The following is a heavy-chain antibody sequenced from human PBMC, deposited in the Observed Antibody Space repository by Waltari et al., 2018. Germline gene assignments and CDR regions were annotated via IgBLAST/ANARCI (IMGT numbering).Heavy chain of an antibody. CDR1: GFPFSSFA. V-gene: IGHV3-30*16. CDR2: ISSDGSDK. D-gene: IGHD4-4*01. J-gene: IGHJ4*02. Sequence: QEQLAESGGGVVQRGGSLRLSCSGSGFPFSSFAIHWVRQAPGRGLEWLTFISSDGSDKYYADSVKGRFSIPRDNSRNSVFLEADSLRPEDTAIYYCARTQYSFDFDCWGQGTLVTVSP. CDR3: ARTQYSFDFDC.